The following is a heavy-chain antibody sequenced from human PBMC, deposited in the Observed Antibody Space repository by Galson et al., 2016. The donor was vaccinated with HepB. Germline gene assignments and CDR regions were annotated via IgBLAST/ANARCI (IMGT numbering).Heavy chain of an antibody. CDR2: ISDSGNNT. Sequence: SLRLSCASSGFTFSSYAMTWVRQAPGKGLEWVSVISDSGNNTYYADSLKGRFTISRDNSKNTLYFQLNSLRVDDTAVYYCARGLQNPPRTSSYYSDYWGQGTLVTVSS. V-gene: IGHV3-23*01. D-gene: IGHD6-13*01. CDR3: ARGLQNPPRTSSYYSDY. CDR1: GFTFSSYA. J-gene: IGHJ4*02.